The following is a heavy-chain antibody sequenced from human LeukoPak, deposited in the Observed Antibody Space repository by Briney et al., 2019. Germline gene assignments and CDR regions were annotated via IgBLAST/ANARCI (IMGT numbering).Heavy chain of an antibody. Sequence: GESLKISCKGSGYSFSNYWIGWVRQMPGKGLEWMGIIYPGDSDTRYSPSFQGQVTISADKSISTAYLQWSSLKASDTAMYYCARGGVGYYDSTSPLYYFDYWGQGTLVTVSS. CDR2: IYPGDSDT. CDR3: ARGGVGYYDSTSPLYYFDY. V-gene: IGHV5-51*01. J-gene: IGHJ4*02. CDR1: GYSFSNYW. D-gene: IGHD3-22*01.